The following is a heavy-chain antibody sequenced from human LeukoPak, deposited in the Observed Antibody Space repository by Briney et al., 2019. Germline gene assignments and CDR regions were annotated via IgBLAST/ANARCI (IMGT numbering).Heavy chain of an antibody. Sequence: GESLRISCKVSGYSFTSYWIGWVRQMPGKGLEWMGIIYPGDSDTRYSPSFQGQVTISADKSISTAYLQWSSLKASDTAMYYCARGGYSRRGYYYYYMDVWGKGTTVTVSS. CDR3: ARGGYSRRGYYYYYMDV. CDR2: IYPGDSDT. J-gene: IGHJ6*03. V-gene: IGHV5-51*01. CDR1: GYSFTSYW. D-gene: IGHD5-18*01.